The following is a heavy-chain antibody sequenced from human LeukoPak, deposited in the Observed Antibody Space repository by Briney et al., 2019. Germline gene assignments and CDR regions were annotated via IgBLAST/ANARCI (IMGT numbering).Heavy chain of an antibody. J-gene: IGHJ5*02. CDR1: GGSISSYY. CDR2: IYYSGST. V-gene: IGHV4-59*01. D-gene: IGHD2-2*01. CDR3: AGIVVVPASANWFDP. Sequence: SETLSLTCTVSGGSISSYYWSWIRQPPGKGLEWIGYIYYSGSTNYNPSLKSRVTISVDTSKNQFSLKLSSVAAADTAVYYCAGIVVVPASANWFDPWGQGTLVTVSS.